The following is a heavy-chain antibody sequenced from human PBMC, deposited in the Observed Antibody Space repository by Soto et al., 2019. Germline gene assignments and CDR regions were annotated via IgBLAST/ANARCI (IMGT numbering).Heavy chain of an antibody. D-gene: IGHD3-3*01. J-gene: IGHJ3*02. CDR2: ISSRGSTI. V-gene: IGHV3-11*01. CDR3: ARDRGWYDFWSGSSGAFDI. CDR1: GFTFSDYY. Sequence: QVQLVESGGGLVKPGGSLRLSCAASGFTFSDYYMSWIRQAPGKGLEWVSYISSRGSTIYYADSVKGRFTISRDNAKNALYLQMNSLRAEDTAVYYWARDRGWYDFWSGSSGAFDIWGQGTMVTVSS.